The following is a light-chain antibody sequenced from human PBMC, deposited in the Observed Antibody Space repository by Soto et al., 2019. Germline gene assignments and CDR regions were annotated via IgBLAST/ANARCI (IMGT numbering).Light chain of an antibody. Sequence: QSVLTQPASVSGSPGQSITISCTGTSSDLGTYNFVSWYQQHPGKAPKLMIYEVSNRPSGISNRFSGSKSGNTASLTISGLQAEDEADYYCTSYTTTNPLGVFGGGTKLTVL. J-gene: IGLJ3*02. CDR3: TSYTTTNPLGV. CDR2: EVS. V-gene: IGLV2-14*01. CDR1: SSDLGTYNF.